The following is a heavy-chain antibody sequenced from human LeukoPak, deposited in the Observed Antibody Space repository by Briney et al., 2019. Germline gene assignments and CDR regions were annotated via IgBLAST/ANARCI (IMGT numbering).Heavy chain of an antibody. Sequence: SETLSLTCAVYGGSFSGYYWSWIRQPPGKGLEWIGEINHSGSTNYNPSLKSRVTISVDTSKNQFSLKLSSVTAADTAVYYCARGPSVWTYYYYGMDVWGQGTTVTVSS. CDR3: ARGPSVWTYYYYGMDV. CDR2: INHSGST. V-gene: IGHV4-34*01. D-gene: IGHD3/OR15-3a*01. CDR1: GGSFSGYY. J-gene: IGHJ6*02.